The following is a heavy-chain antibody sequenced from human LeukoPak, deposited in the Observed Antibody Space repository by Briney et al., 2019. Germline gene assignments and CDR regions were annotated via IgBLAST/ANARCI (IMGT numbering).Heavy chain of an antibody. CDR1: GFTFSDYY. V-gene: IGHV3-11*04. J-gene: IGHJ4*02. D-gene: IGHD2-2*01. Sequence: GGSLRLSCAASGFTFSDYYMSWIRQAPGKGLEWVSYISSSGSTIYYADSVKGRFTISRDNAKNSLYLQMNSLRAEDTAVYYCARLEDIVVVPAAPFDYWGQGTLVTVS. CDR3: ARLEDIVVVPAAPFDY. CDR2: ISSSGSTI.